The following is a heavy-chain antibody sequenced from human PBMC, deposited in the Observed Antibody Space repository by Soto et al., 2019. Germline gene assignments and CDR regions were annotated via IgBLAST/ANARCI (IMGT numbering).Heavy chain of an antibody. V-gene: IGHV3-23*01. Sequence: GGSLRLSCAASGFTFSSYAMSWVRQAPGKGLEWVSAISGSGGSTYYADSVKGRFTISRDNSKNTLYLQMNSLRAEDTAVYYCAKDSEYYYDSSVTFDIWGQGTMVTVSS. CDR3: AKDSEYYYDSSVTFDI. CDR1: GFTFSSYA. D-gene: IGHD3-22*01. J-gene: IGHJ3*02. CDR2: ISGSGGST.